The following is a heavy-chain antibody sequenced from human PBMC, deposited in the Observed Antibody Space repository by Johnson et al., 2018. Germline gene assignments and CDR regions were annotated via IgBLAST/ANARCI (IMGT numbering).Heavy chain of an antibody. Sequence: EVQLGESGGGLIQPGRSLRLSCKASGFTLGDYAMSWFRQAPGKGLEWVGFIKSQTDGGTKEYDAAVKGRFTNSRDDSESIAYLQMNSLKTEDTGVYYCTRGGYSPAVWGQGTMVTVSS. V-gene: IGHV3-49*03. CDR1: GFTLGDYA. D-gene: IGHD2-15*01. CDR2: IKSQTDGGTK. CDR3: TRGGYSPAV. J-gene: IGHJ3*01.